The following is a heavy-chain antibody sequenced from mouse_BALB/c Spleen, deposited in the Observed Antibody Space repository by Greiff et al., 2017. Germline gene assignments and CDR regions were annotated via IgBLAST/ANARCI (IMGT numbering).Heavy chain of an antibody. CDR1: GFTFSSFG. V-gene: IGHV5-17*02. CDR3: ARSITTRARDY. CDR2: ISSGSSTI. D-gene: IGHD1-2*01. J-gene: IGHJ4*01. Sequence: EVQVVESGGGLVQPGGSRKLSCAASGFTFSSFGMHWVRQAPEKGLEWVAYISSGSSTIYYADTVKGRFTISRDNPKNTLFLQMTSLRSEDTAMYYCARSITTRARDYGGQGTSVTVS.